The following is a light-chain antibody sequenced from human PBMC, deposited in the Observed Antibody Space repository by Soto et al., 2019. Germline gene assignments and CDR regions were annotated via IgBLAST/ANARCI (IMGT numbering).Light chain of an antibody. CDR2: DAS. CDR1: QSVSSY. J-gene: IGKJ2*01. CDR3: QKYNTVPYT. V-gene: IGKV3-11*01. Sequence: EIVLTQSPATLSLSPGERATLSCRASQSVSSYLAWYQQKPGQAPRLLIYDASNRATGIPARFSGSGSGTDFTLTIGSLEPEDFAVYYCQKYNTVPYTFGPETKLQIK.